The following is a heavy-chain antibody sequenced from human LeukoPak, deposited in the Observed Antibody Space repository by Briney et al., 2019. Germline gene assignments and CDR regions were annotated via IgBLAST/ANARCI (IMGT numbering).Heavy chain of an antibody. CDR1: GGSFSGYY. Sequence: SETLSLTCAVYGGSFSGYYWSWIRQPPGKGLEWIGEINHSGSTNYNPSLKSRVTISVDTSKNQFSLKLSSVTAADTAVYYCARGANRAWIQLWSGFDPWGQGTLVTVSS. CDR3: ARGANRAWIQLWSGFDP. D-gene: IGHD5-18*01. V-gene: IGHV4-34*01. CDR2: INHSGST. J-gene: IGHJ5*02.